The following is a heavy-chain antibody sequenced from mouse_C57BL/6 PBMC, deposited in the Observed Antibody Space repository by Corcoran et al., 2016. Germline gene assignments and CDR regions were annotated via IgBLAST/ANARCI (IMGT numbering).Heavy chain of an antibody. D-gene: IGHD1-1*01. J-gene: IGHJ1*03. CDR1: GYTFTSYG. CDR3: ARSKIPSYYYGSSYVWYFDV. Sequence: EVQLQQSGAELVRPGSSVKMSCKTSGYTFTSYGINWVKQRPGQGLEWIGYIYIGNGYTEYNEKFKGKATLTSDTSSSTAYMQLSSLTSEDSAIYFCARSKIPSYYYGSSYVWYFDVWGTGTTVTVSS. V-gene: IGHV1-58*01. CDR2: IYIGNGYT.